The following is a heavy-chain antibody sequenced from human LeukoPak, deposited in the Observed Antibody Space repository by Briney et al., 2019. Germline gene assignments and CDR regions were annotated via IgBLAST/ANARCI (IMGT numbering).Heavy chain of an antibody. CDR3: ARVWGLGAFDI. CDR1: GGSFSGYY. D-gene: IGHD3-16*01. CDR2: INHSGST. V-gene: IGHV4-34*01. J-gene: IGHJ3*02. Sequence: PSETLSLTCAVYGGSFSGYYWSWIRQPPGKGLEWIGEINHSGSTNYNPSLKSRVTISVDTSKNQFPLKLSSVTAEDTAVYYCARVWGLGAFDIWGQGTMVTVSS.